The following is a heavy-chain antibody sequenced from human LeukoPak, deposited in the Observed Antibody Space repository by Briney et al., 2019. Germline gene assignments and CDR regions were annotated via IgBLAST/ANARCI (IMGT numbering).Heavy chain of an antibody. CDR3: ARLDFSYYGMDV. Sequence: SETLSLTCTVSGGPISSSSYYWGWIRQPPGKGLEWIGSIYYSGSTYYNPSPKSRVTISVDTSKNQFSLKLSSVTAADTAVYYCARLDFSYYGMDVWGQGTTVTVSS. CDR2: IYYSGST. J-gene: IGHJ6*02. D-gene: IGHD3-3*01. V-gene: IGHV4-39*01. CDR1: GGPISSSSYY.